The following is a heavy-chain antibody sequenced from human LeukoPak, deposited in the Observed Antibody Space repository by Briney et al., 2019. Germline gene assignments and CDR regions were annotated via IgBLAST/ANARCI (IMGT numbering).Heavy chain of an antibody. Sequence: AASVKVSCKASGYTFTNYGISWVRQAPGQGLEWMGWISPYNGNTNYAQELQGRVTMTTDTSTSTAYMELRSLRSDDTAVYYCAGDRRRVVAAPTFDYWGQGTLVTVSS. D-gene: IGHD2-15*01. CDR3: AGDRRRVVAAPTFDY. CDR2: ISPYNGNT. J-gene: IGHJ4*02. CDR1: GYTFTNYG. V-gene: IGHV1-18*01.